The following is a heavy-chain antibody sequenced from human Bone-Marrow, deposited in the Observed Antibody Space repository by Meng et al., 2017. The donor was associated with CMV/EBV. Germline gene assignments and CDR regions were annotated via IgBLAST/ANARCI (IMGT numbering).Heavy chain of an antibody. CDR2: ISSSISTT. D-gene: IGHD3-10*01. CDR1: GFTFSSYA. CDR3: ARGSYGSGSFYPQPFDY. V-gene: IGHV3-48*04. J-gene: IGHJ4*02. Sequence: GGSLRLSCAASGFTFSSYAMNWVRQAPGKGLEWVSYISSSISTTYYADSVKGRFTISRDNAKNSLHLQMNSLRAEDTAVYYCARGSYGSGSFYPQPFDYWGRGTLVTVPS.